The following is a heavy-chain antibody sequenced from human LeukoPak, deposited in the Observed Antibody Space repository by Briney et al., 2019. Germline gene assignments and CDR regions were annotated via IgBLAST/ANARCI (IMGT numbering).Heavy chain of an antibody. CDR2: MNPNSGNT. D-gene: IGHD3-3*01. CDR1: GYTFTSYD. Sequence: VASVKVSCKASGYTFTSYDINWVQQATGQGLEWMGWMNPNSGNTGYAQKFQGRVTMTRNTSISTAYMELSSLRSEDTAVYYCARRSITSRDAFDIWGQGTMVTLSS. J-gene: IGHJ3*02. CDR3: ARRSITSRDAFDI. V-gene: IGHV1-8*01.